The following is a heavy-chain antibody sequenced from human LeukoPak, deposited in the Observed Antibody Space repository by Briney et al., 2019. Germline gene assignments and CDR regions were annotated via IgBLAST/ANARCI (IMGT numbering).Heavy chain of an antibody. Sequence: GESLKISCKGSGYSFTSYWIGWVRQMPGKGLEWMGIIYPGDSDTRYSPSFQGQVTISADKSISTAYLQWSSLKASDTAMYYCATGYYYDSSGYYSGYDAFDIWGQGTMVTVSS. V-gene: IGHV5-51*01. CDR1: GYSFTSYW. D-gene: IGHD3-22*01. J-gene: IGHJ3*02. CDR2: IYPGDSDT. CDR3: ATGYYYDSSGYYSGYDAFDI.